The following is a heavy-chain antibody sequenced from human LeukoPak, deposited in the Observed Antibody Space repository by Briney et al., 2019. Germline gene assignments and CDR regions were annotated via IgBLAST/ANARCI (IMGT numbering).Heavy chain of an antibody. CDR3: ARGSSSWYYFDY. V-gene: IGHV1-2*02. CDR2: INPNSGGT. D-gene: IGHD6-13*01. Sequence: ASVKVSCKASGYTFTGYYMHWVRQAPGQGLEWMGWINPNSGGTNYAQKFQGRGTMTRETSTSTAYMELRSLRSDDTAVYYCARGSSSWYYFDYWGQGTLVTVSS. J-gene: IGHJ4*02. CDR1: GYTFTGYY.